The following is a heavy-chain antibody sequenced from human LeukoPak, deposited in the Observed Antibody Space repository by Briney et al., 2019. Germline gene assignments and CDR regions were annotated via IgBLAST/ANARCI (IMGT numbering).Heavy chain of an antibody. Sequence: SQTLSLTCTVSGGPISSYYWSWTRQPPGKGLEWSGYIYYSGSTNYNPSLKRRVTISVDTSKNQFSLKLSSVTAADTAVYYCAGGVYYYDSSGYNWFDPWGQGTLVTVSS. CDR2: IYYSGST. D-gene: IGHD3-22*01. J-gene: IGHJ5*02. V-gene: IGHV4-59*01. CDR1: GGPISSYY. CDR3: AGGVYYYDSSGYNWFDP.